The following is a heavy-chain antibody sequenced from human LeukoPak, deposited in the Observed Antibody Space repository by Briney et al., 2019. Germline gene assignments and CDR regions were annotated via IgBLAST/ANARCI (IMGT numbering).Heavy chain of an antibody. D-gene: IGHD3-10*01. CDR3: ARDKDYYGSGSYYIPPDY. CDR2: INLNSGGR. J-gene: IGHJ4*02. V-gene: IGHV1-2*02. CDR1: GYTFTGYS. Sequence: ASVKVSCKASGYTFTGYSIHWVRQAPGQGLEWMGGINLNSGGRNYEQKFQGRVTMTTDTSTSTAYMELRSLRSDDTAVCYCARDKDYYGSGSYYIPPDYWGQGTLVTVSS.